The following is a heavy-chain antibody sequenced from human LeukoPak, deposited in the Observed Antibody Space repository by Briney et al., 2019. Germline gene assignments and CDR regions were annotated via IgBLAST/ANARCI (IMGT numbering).Heavy chain of an antibody. CDR2: IKPDGSDT. Sequence: GGSLRLSCGASGFTFTTHWIHWVRQAPGKGLVWVSRIKPDGSDTNYADSVKGRFTISRDNAKNTVYLQMNSLRAEDTAVYYCPIGKYGGYFFAYWGQGPLSPVPS. D-gene: IGHD5-12*01. CDR1: GFTFTTHW. J-gene: IGHJ4*02. V-gene: IGHV3-74*01. CDR3: PIGKYGGYFFAY.